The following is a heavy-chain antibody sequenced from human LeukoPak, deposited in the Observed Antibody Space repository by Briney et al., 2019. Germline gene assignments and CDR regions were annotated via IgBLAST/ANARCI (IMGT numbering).Heavy chain of an antibody. Sequence: GGSLRLSCAASGFTFSTYAMSWVRQAPGKGLEWVSLITGSADNTYYADSVRGRFTISRDNSKNTLYLQMNSLRAEDTAVYYCAREYDYGDPFDYWGQGTLVTVSS. CDR3: AREYDYGDPFDY. D-gene: IGHD4-17*01. CDR2: ITGSADNT. CDR1: GFTFSTYA. V-gene: IGHV3-23*01. J-gene: IGHJ4*02.